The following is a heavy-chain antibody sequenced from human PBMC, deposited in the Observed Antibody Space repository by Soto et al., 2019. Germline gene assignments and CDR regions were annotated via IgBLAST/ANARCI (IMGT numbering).Heavy chain of an antibody. V-gene: IGHV4-31*03. J-gene: IGHJ4*02. Sequence: QVQLQESGPGLVKPSQTLSLTCSVSGGSVSSGGYYWSWIRQHPGKGLEGIGYIYYSGSTSYNPSLKSRVTISVDASKHQFSLKLTSVTAADTAVYYCARLVVVIPAAVDHWGQGTLVTVSS. CDR1: GGSVSSGGYY. D-gene: IGHD2-2*01. CDR3: ARLVVVIPAAVDH. CDR2: IYYSGST.